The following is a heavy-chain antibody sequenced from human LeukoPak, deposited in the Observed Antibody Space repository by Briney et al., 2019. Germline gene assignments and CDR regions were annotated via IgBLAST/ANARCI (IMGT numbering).Heavy chain of an antibody. J-gene: IGHJ5*02. D-gene: IGHD4-11*01. V-gene: IGHV4-30-2*01. Sequence: SETLSLTCAVSGGSISSGGYSWSWIRQPPGRGLERIGYIYHSGSTYYLPSLKTRVTISVDRSKEQCSLKLSSVTAADTAVYYCVVTSKSQRWFDPWGEGSLVTVSS. CDR3: VVTSKSQRWFDP. CDR2: IYHSGST. CDR1: GGSISSGGYS.